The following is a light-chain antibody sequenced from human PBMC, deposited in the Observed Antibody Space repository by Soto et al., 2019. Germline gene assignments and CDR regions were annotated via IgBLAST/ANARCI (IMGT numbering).Light chain of an antibody. CDR2: LGS. V-gene: IGKV2-28*01. J-gene: IGKJ1*01. Sequence: IVLTQSPLSLPVTPGEPASISCRSSESLLQSNGNHYLDWYLQKPGQSPQVLIYLGSNRASGVPDRFSGSGSGTDFTLKISRVEAEDVGVYYCMQALHTPWTFSQGTKVEIK. CDR3: MQALHTPWT. CDR1: ESLLQSNGNHY.